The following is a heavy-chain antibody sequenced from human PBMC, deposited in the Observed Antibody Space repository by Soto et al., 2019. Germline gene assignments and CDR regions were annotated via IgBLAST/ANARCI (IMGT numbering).Heavy chain of an antibody. CDR3: ARDMVRGLYPEYFQH. V-gene: IGHV4-59*01. CDR1: GGSISSYY. J-gene: IGHJ1*01. CDR2: IYYSATT. D-gene: IGHD3-10*01. Sequence: PSETLSLTCTVSGGSISSYYWSWIRQPPGKGLEWIGYIYYSATTNYNPSLKSRVTISVDTSKNQFSLKLTSVTAADTAVYYCARDMVRGLYPEYFQHWGQGTLVTVSS.